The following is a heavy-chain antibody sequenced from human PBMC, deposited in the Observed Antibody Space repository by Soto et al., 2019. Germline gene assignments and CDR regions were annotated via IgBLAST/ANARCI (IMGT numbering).Heavy chain of an antibody. CDR2: ISNSGSFI. CDR1: GFTFSTYA. Sequence: PGGSLRLSCAASGFTFSTYAMNWVRQAPGKGLEWVSSISNSGSFIYYADSMKGRFTISRDNARNSLYLEMNSLRAEDTAVFYFARVYLGCSSTTCLFYFDFWGQGTLVTVSS. CDR3: ARVYLGCSSTTCLFYFDF. V-gene: IGHV3-21*01. J-gene: IGHJ4*02. D-gene: IGHD2-2*01.